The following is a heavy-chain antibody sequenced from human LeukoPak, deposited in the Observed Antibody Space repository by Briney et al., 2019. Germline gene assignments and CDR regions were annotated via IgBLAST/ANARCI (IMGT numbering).Heavy chain of an antibody. Sequence: GGSLRLSCAASGFTFSSYSMNWVRQAPGKGLEWVSSISSSSSYIYYADSVKGRFTISRDNDKHSLYLQMNSLRAEDTAVYYCVRDKKWELVYWGQGTLVTVSS. D-gene: IGHD1-26*01. J-gene: IGHJ4*02. CDR3: VRDKKWELVY. CDR2: ISSSSSYI. V-gene: IGHV3-21*01. CDR1: GFTFSSYS.